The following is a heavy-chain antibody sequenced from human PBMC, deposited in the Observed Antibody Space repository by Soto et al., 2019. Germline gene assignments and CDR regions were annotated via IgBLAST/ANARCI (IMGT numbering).Heavy chain of an antibody. CDR2: ISGSGGST. V-gene: IGHV3-23*01. D-gene: IGHD3-22*01. Sequence: EVQLLESGGGLVQPGGSLRLSCAASGSTFSSYAMSWVRQAPGKGLEWVSGISGSGGSTYYADSVKGRFTISRDNSKNTLYLQMNSLRAEDTAVYYCAKLMGSSGYYGHLDYWGQGTLVTVSS. CDR3: AKLMGSSGYYGHLDY. J-gene: IGHJ4*02. CDR1: GSTFSSYA.